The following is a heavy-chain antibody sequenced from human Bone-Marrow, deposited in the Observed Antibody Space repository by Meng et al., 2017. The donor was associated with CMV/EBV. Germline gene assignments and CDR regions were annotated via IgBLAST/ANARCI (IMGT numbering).Heavy chain of an antibody. CDR3: ARGSLDFWSGFYAY. D-gene: IGHD3-3*01. CDR2: IYYSGST. V-gene: IGHV4-59*01. CDR1: GGSISSYY. J-gene: IGHJ4*02. Sequence: SETLSLTCTVSGGSISSYYWSWIRQPLGKGLEWIGYIYYSGSTNYNPSLKSRVTISVDTSKNQFSLKLSSVTAADTAVYYCARGSLDFWSGFYAYWGQGTLVTVSS.